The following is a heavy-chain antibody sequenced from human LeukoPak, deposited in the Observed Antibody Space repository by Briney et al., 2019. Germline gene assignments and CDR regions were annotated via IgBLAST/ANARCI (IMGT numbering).Heavy chain of an antibody. V-gene: IGHV1-2*02. D-gene: IGHD5-18*01. Sequence: ASVKVSCKASGYTFTGYYMHWVRQAPGQGLEWMGWINPNSGGTNYAQKFQGRVTMTRDTSISTAYMELSRLRSDDTAVYYCARAFALGGAMVTSYWFDPWGQGTLVTVSS. J-gene: IGHJ5*02. CDR2: INPNSGGT. CDR3: ARAFALGGAMVTSYWFDP. CDR1: GYTFTGYY.